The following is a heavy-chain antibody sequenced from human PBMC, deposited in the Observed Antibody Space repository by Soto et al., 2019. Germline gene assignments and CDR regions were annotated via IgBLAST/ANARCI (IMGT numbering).Heavy chain of an antibody. J-gene: IGHJ4*02. CDR3: ARGGHDSRGYYYFSEY. CDR1: VVSISSGDYY. Sequence: SETLSLTCTFSVVSISSGDYYCSWIRQPPWKGLEWIGYIYYSGSTYYNPSLKSRVTISVDTSKNQFSLKLSSVTAADTAVYYCARGGHDSRGYYYFSEYWGQGTLVTVSS. V-gene: IGHV4-30-4*01. CDR2: IYYSGST. D-gene: IGHD3-22*01.